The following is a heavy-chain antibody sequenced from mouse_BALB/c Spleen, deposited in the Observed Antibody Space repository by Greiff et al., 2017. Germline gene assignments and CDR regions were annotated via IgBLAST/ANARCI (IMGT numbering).Heavy chain of an antibody. CDR3: TKLSYYYGSSAFAY. D-gene: IGHD1-1*01. J-gene: IGHJ3*01. V-gene: IGHV2-3*01. CDR1: GFSLTSYG. CDR2: IWGDGST. Sequence: QVQLKQSGPGLVAPSQSLSITCTVSGFSLTSYGVSWVRQPPGKGLEWLGVIWGDGSTNYHSALISRLSISKDNSKSQVFLKLNSLQTDDTATYYGTKLSYYYGSSAFAYWGQGTLVTVSA.